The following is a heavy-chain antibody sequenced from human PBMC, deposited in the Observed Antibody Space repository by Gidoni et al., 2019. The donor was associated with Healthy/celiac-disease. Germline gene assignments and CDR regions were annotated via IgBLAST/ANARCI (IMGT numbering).Heavy chain of an antibody. D-gene: IGHD3-10*01. CDR1: GGSISSYY. Sequence: QVQLQESGPGLVKPSETLSLTCTVSGGSISSYYWSWIRQPAGKGLEWIGRIYTSGGTNYNPSLKSRVTMSVDTSKNQFSLKLSSVTAADTAVYYCARDSVLLWFGEFFYYMDVWGKGTTVTVSS. CDR3: ARDSVLLWFGEFFYYMDV. V-gene: IGHV4-4*07. J-gene: IGHJ6*03. CDR2: IYTSGGT.